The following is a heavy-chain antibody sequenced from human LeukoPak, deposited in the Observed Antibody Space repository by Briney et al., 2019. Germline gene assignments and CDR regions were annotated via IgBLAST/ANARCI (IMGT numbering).Heavy chain of an antibody. Sequence: PGGSLRLSCAASGFTFSSYNMNWVRQAPGKGLEWVAVISYDGSNKYYADSVKGRFTISRDNSKNTLYLQMNSLRAEDTAVYYCARELQPSTYDYDSSGLDYYGMDVWGQGTTVTVSS. J-gene: IGHJ6*02. D-gene: IGHD3-22*01. CDR3: ARELQPSTYDYDSSGLDYYGMDV. CDR1: GFTFSSYN. V-gene: IGHV3-30-3*01. CDR2: ISYDGSNK.